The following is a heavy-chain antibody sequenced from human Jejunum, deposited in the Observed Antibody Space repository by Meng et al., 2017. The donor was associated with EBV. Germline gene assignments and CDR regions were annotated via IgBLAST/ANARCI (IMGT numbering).Heavy chain of an antibody. D-gene: IGHD3-10*01. Sequence: QLQLQESGPGLVXXXXXLXLTXTXSGGSINNSNYYWGWIRQPPGKGLEWVGNIFNSGSPKYNPSLKSRVTISVDASKNQFSLKLSSVTAADTAVYYCVRVWNYYGSGSYYPAWGQGTLVTVS. V-gene: IGHV4-39*07. J-gene: IGHJ5*02. CDR1: GGSINNSNYY. CDR3: VRVWNYYGSGSYYPA. CDR2: IFNSGSP.